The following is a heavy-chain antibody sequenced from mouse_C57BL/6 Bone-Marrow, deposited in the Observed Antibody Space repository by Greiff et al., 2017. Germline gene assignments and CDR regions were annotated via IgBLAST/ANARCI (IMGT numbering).Heavy chain of an antibody. Sequence: EVKLMESGGGLVKPGGSLKLSCAASGFTFSDYGMHWVRQAPEKGLEWVAYISSGISTIYYADTLKGRFTISRDNAKKTLFLKMTSLRSEDTAMYYCAKYYYGSSYEYYAMDYWGQGTSVTVSS. D-gene: IGHD1-1*01. CDR2: ISSGISTI. V-gene: IGHV5-17*01. J-gene: IGHJ4*01. CDR1: GFTFSDYG. CDR3: AKYYYGSSYEYYAMDY.